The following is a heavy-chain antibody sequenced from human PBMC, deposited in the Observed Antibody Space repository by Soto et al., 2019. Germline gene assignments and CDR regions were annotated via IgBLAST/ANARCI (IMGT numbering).Heavy chain of an antibody. J-gene: IGHJ4*02. V-gene: IGHV3-30*03. Sequence: QVQLVASGGGVVQPGRSLRLSCAASEFTFNSYGMHWVRQAPGKGLDWVAGVSYDERSISYADSVKGRFTISSDNSQNTVYLQMNSLRAEDTAVYYCATEKEEEWLGGIDYWGQGTLVTVSS. CDR3: ATEKEEEWLGGIDY. CDR2: VSYDERSI. D-gene: IGHD5-12*01. CDR1: EFTFNSYG.